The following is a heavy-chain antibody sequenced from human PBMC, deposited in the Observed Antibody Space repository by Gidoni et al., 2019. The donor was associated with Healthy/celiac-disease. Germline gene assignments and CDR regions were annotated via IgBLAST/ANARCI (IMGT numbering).Heavy chain of an antibody. Sequence: QVQLQQWGAGLLKPSETLSLTCAVSGGSFSGYYWSWIRQPPGKGLEWIGEINHSGSTNYNPSLKSRVTISVDTSKNQFSLKLSSVTAADTAVYYCARDRITMVRGRYYFDYWGQGTLVTVSS. CDR2: INHSGST. J-gene: IGHJ4*02. D-gene: IGHD3-10*01. CDR1: GGSFSGYY. CDR3: ARDRITMVRGRYYFDY. V-gene: IGHV4-34*01.